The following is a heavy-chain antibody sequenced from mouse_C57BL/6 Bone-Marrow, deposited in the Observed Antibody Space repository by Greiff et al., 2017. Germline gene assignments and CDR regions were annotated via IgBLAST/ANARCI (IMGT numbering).Heavy chain of an antibody. Sequence: VQLQQPGAELVRPGSSVKLSCKASGYTFTSYWMHWVKQRPIQGLEWIGNIDPSDSETHYNQKFKDKATLTVDKSSSTAYMQLSSLTSEDSAVYYCARDYYGSSYWYFEVWGTGTTVTVSS. CDR1: GYTFTSYW. CDR3: ARDYYGSSYWYFEV. CDR2: IDPSDSET. D-gene: IGHD1-1*01. V-gene: IGHV1-52*01. J-gene: IGHJ1*03.